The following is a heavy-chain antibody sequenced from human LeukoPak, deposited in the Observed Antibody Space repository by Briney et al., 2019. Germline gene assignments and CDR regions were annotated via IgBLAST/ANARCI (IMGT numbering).Heavy chain of an antibody. V-gene: IGHV3-21*01. J-gene: IGHJ4*02. CDR3: AKGDFWSGYYHPHYFDY. CDR2: ISSSSSYI. Sequence: PEGSLRLSCAASGFTFSSYSMNWVRQAPGKGLEWVSSISSSSSYIYYADSVKGRFTISRDNAKNSLYLQMNSLRAEDTAVYYCAKGDFWSGYYHPHYFDYWGQGTLVTVSS. CDR1: GFTFSSYS. D-gene: IGHD3-3*01.